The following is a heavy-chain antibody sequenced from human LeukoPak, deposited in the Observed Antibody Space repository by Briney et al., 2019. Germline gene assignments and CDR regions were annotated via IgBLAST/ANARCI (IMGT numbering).Heavy chain of an antibody. Sequence: PGGSLRLSCAASGFTFHIYAMSWVRQAPGKGLEWVSAIGGSGDTYYADSVKGRFTISRDNSKSTLSLQMNSLRAEDTAVYYCTKDSSVPFGITDWGQGTLVTVSS. CDR2: IGGSGDT. J-gene: IGHJ4*02. V-gene: IGHV3-23*01. D-gene: IGHD5/OR15-5a*01. CDR3: TKDSSVPFGITD. CDR1: GFTFHIYA.